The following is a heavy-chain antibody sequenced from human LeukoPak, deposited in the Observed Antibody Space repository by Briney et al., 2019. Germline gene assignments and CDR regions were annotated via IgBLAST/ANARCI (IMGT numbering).Heavy chain of an antibody. CDR2: INPNTGGT. D-gene: IGHD1-26*01. Sequence: ASVKVSCKASGYTFTGYHMHWVRQAPGQGLEWMGWINPNTGGTNYAQKFQGRVTMTRDTSISTAYMELRGLRSDDTAVYYCAARDSRSGSFNWGQGTLVTDSS. V-gene: IGHV1-2*02. CDR1: GYTFTGYH. J-gene: IGHJ4*02. CDR3: AARDSRSGSFN.